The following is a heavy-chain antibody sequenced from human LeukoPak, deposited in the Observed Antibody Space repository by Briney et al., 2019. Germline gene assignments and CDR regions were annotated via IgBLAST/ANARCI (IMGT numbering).Heavy chain of an antibody. D-gene: IGHD2-15*01. CDR2: MNTNSGNT. Sequence: ASVKVSCKASGYTLTSYDINWMRQAPGQGLEWMGWMNTNSGNTGYVQKFQGRVTITRNTSISTAYMELSSLRSEDTAVYDCARGVAPGAFDIWGQGTMVTVSS. CDR3: ARGVAPGAFDI. J-gene: IGHJ3*02. CDR1: GYTLTSYD. V-gene: IGHV1-8*03.